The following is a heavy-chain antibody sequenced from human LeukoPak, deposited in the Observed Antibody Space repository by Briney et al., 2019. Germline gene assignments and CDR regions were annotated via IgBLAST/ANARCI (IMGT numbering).Heavy chain of an antibody. D-gene: IGHD1-26*01. CDR1: GGTFSSYG. CDR3: AGDNSFSGGRYYYYMDV. J-gene: IGHJ6*03. V-gene: IGHV1-69*04. Sequence: SVKVSCKASGGTFSSYGISWVRQAPGQGLEWMGRINPIFGVANYAQKFQGRLTITADKSTSTAYMELNSLRSEDTAIYYCAGDNSFSGGRYYYYMDVWGKGTTVTVSS. CDR2: INPIFGVA.